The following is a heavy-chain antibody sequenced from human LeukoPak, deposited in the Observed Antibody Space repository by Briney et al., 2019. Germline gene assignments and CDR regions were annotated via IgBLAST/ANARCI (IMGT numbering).Heavy chain of an antibody. V-gene: IGHV3-30*02. CDR1: GFTFSSYG. D-gene: IGHD7-27*01. CDR2: IRHDGSNK. J-gene: IGHJ4*02. Sequence: AGGSLRLSCAASGFTFSSYGMHWVRQGPGKGLEWVAYIRHDGSNKDYADSVKGRFTISRDSSKNTLYLQMNSLRPEDTAKYYCVKEGAPGERDYWGQGTLVIVSS. CDR3: VKEGAPGERDY.